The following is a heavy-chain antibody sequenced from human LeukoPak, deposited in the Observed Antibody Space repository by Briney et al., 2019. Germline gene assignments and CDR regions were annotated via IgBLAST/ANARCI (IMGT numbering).Heavy chain of an antibody. V-gene: IGHV4-34*01. CDR2: IYHSGST. CDR1: GGSFSGYY. D-gene: IGHD3-16*01. CDR3: ARAAVHTAGGMDV. J-gene: IGHJ6*03. Sequence: PSETLSLTCAVYGGSFSGYYWSWIRQPPGKGLEWIGEIYHSGSTNYSPSLKSRVTISVDTSKNQFSLKLSSVTAADTAVYYCARAAVHTAGGMDVWGKGTTVTVSS.